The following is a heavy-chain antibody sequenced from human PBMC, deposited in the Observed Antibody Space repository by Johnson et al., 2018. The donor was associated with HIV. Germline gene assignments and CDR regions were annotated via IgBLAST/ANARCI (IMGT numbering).Heavy chain of an antibody. Sequence: VQLVESGGGVVQPGRSLRLSCAASGFTFSSYAMHWVRQAPGKGLEWIAYIRSGGRTIYYADSVKGRFTISRDNAKNSLYLQMNSLRAEDTAVYYCARRSSLDIWGQGTMVTVSS. V-gene: IGHV3-48*04. CDR1: GFTFSSYA. J-gene: IGHJ3*02. CDR2: IRSGGRTI. CDR3: ARRSSLDI.